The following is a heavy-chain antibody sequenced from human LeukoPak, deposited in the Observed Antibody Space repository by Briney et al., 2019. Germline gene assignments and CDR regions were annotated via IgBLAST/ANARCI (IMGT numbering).Heavy chain of an antibody. D-gene: IGHD5-24*01. CDR3: ASSTYNYDYALDV. CDR1: GFTFNIHW. V-gene: IGHV3-7*03. J-gene: IGHJ6*02. Sequence: HAGGSLRLSCAASGFTFNIHWMTWVRQTPGKGLEWVATIKPNGNDKFFVDSVKGRFTVSRDNSKYTLYLQMNSLRVEDTAVYYCASSTYNYDYALDVWGQGTTVTVSS. CDR2: IKPNGNDK.